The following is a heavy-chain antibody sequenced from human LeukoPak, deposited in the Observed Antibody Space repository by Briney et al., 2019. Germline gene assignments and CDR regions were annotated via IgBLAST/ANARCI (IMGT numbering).Heavy chain of an antibody. CDR2: IYTSGST. CDR1: GGSISGYY. CDR3: ARSLSAVSLELI. Sequence: SETLSLTCTVSGGSISGYYWNWIRQPAGKGLEWIGHIYTSGSTNYNPSLKSRVTMSVDTSKNQLSLRLTSVTAADTAVYYCARSLSAVSLELIWGPGTMGTVSS. D-gene: IGHD1-7*01. V-gene: IGHV4-4*07. J-gene: IGHJ3*02.